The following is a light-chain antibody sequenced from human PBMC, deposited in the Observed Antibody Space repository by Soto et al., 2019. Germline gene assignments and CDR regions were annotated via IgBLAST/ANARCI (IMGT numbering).Light chain of an antibody. CDR3: QAWDSSTAGV. V-gene: IGLV3-1*01. Sequence: SYELTQPPSVSVSPGQTASITCSGDTLGDKYACWYQQKPGQSPVLVIYQDSKRPSGIPERFSGSNSGNTATLTISGTQAMDEADYYCQAWDSSTAGVFGTGTKLTVL. CDR2: QDS. CDR1: TLGDKY. J-gene: IGLJ1*01.